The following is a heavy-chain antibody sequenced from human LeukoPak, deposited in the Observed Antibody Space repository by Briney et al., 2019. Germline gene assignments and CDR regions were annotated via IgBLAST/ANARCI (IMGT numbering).Heavy chain of an antibody. Sequence: SETLSLTCTVAGGPISNSPKMYFRRIPRFPGKGLECIRSIDYSGSTYYNQSLRSRITITLDTSKNQFSLNLQSVTAADTALYYCARNNSIMENFDSWGQGTLVTVSS. D-gene: IGHD1-1*01. J-gene: IGHJ4*02. CDR1: GGPISNSPKMY. V-gene: IGHV4-39*01. CDR3: ARNNSIMENFDS. CDR2: IDYSGST.